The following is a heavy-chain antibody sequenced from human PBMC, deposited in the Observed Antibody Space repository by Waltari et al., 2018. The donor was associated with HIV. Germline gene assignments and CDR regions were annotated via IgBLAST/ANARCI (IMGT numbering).Heavy chain of an antibody. CDR1: GFTFNNAW. J-gene: IGHJ4*02. D-gene: IGHD2-15*01. V-gene: IGHV3-15*01. CDR3: STTPARGDH. CDR2: IKSKIDGGTT. Sequence: EVQLVESGGGLVKPGGSLRLSCAASGFTFNNAWMSWVRQAQGKGREWGGRIKSKIDGGTTDYAEPVKGRFTISRDDSKNTLYLQMNSRKTEDTAVYYCSTTPARGDHWGQGTLVTVSS.